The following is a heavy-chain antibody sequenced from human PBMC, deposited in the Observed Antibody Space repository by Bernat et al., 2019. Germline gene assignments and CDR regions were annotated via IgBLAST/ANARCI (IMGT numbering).Heavy chain of an antibody. CDR3: AKVRQPTVTSCYYGMDV. CDR1: GFTFSSYG. Sequence: QVQLVESGGGVVQPGRSLRLSCAASGFTFSSYGMHWVRQAPGKGLEWVAVISYDGSNKYYSESVKGRLTITRDNSKNTLYLQMNSLRPEDTAVYYWAKVRQPTVTSCYYGMDVWGQGTTVTVSS. D-gene: IGHD4-17*01. CDR2: ISYDGSNK. J-gene: IGHJ6*02. V-gene: IGHV3-30*18.